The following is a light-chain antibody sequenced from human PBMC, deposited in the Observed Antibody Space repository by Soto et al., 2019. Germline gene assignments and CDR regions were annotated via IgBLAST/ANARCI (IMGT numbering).Light chain of an antibody. CDR2: DVT. V-gene: IGLV2-14*01. J-gene: IGLJ1*01. CDR3: GSITRSSTSV. Sequence: LSQPASVSGSPGQSITISCTGTSGDVGGFEYVSWYQHQPGKAPKLIIYDVTKRPSGVSNRFSGSKSGNTASLTISGIQAEDEGDYYCGSITRSSTSVFGTGTKVTVL. CDR1: SGDVGGFEY.